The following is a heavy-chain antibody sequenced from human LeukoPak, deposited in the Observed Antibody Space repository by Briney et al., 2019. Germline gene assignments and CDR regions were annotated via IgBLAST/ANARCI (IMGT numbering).Heavy chain of an antibody. CDR3: ARGSGDWTYYFDY. Sequence: PSETLSLTCTVSGYSISSGYHWGWIRQPPGKGLEWIGSTYHGGTTYSNPSLKSRVIISEDTSKNQFSLKLSSVTAADTAVYYCARGSGDWTYYFDYWGQGTLVTVSS. D-gene: IGHD2-21*02. CDR2: TYHGGTT. CDR1: GYSISSGYH. J-gene: IGHJ4*02. V-gene: IGHV4-38-2*02.